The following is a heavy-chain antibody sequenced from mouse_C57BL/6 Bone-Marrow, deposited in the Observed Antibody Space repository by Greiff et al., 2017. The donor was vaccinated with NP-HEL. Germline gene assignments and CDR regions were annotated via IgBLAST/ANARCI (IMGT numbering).Heavy chain of an antibody. CDR3: ARWGGLPAWFAY. CDR1: GYTFTSYG. CDR2: IYPRSGNT. V-gene: IGHV1-81*01. J-gene: IGHJ3*01. Sequence: VQLQESGAELARPGASVKLSCKASGYTFTSYGISWVKQRTGQGLEWIGEIYPRSGNTYYNEQFKGKATLTADKSSSTAYMELRSLTSEDSAVYFCARWGGLPAWFAYWGQGTLVTVSA. D-gene: IGHD2-2*01.